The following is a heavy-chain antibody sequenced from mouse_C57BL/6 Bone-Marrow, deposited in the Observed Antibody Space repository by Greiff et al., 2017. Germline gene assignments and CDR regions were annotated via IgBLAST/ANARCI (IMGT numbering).Heavy chain of an antibody. CDR1: GYTFTSYW. V-gene: IGHV1-55*01. J-gene: IGHJ3*01. D-gene: IGHD2-2*01. Sequence: VQLQQSGAELVKPGASVKMSCKASGYTFTSYWITWVKQRPGQGLEWIGDIYPGSGSTNYNEKFKSKATLTVDTSSSTAYMQLSSLTSEDSAVYYCASSGGYRVAWFAYWGQGTLVTVSA. CDR2: IYPGSGST. CDR3: ASSGGYRVAWFAY.